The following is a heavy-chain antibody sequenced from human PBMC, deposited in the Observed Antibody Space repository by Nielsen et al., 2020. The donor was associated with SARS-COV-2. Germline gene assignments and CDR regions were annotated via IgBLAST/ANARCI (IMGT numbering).Heavy chain of an antibody. CDR2: IYPGDSDT. Sequence: GESLKISCKGSGYSFTSYWIGWVRQMPGKGLEWMGIIYPGDSDTRYSPSFQGQVTISADKSISTAYLQWSSLKASDTAMYYCARRRLIVGGTYWYFDLWGRGTLVTVPS. D-gene: IGHD2/OR15-2a*01. J-gene: IGHJ2*01. CDR1: GYSFTSYW. V-gene: IGHV5-51*01. CDR3: ARRRLIVGGTYWYFDL.